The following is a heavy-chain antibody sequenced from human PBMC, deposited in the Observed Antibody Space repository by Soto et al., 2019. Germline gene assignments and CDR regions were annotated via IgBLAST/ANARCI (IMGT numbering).Heavy chain of an antibody. V-gene: IGHV3-7*05. D-gene: IGHD3-10*01. J-gene: IGHJ4*02. CDR3: ARAGSENDY. Sequence: EVQLVASGGGLVQPGGSLRLSCAASGFTFSNYWMSWVRQAPGKGLEWVANIKQDGSERNYVDSVKGRFTISRDNAKNSLYVQLNSLRVEDTAVYYCARAGSENDYWGQGTLVTVSS. CDR1: GFTFSNYW. CDR2: IKQDGSER.